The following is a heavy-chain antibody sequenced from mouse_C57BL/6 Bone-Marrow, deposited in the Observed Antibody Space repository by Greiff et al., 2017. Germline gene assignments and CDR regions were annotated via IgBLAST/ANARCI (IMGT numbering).Heavy chain of an antibody. CDR2: IDPSDSYT. CDR1: GYTFTSYW. D-gene: IGHD3-3*01. V-gene: IGHV1-59*01. Sequence: QVQLQQPGAELVRPGTSVKLSCKASGYTFTSYWMHWVKQRPGQGLEWIGVIDPSDSYTNYNQKFKGKATLTVDTSSSTAYMQRSSLTSEDSAVYYCARRDPLYYYAMDYWGQGTSVTVSS. J-gene: IGHJ4*01. CDR3: ARRDPLYYYAMDY.